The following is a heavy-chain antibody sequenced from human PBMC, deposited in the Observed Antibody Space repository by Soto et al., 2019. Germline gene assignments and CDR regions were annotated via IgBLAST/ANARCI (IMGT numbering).Heavy chain of an antibody. CDR1: DDFISSYY. D-gene: IGHD3-9*01. CDR3: ARADYEILTGSYAMDV. J-gene: IGHJ6*04. CDR2: VSTSGAT. Sequence: QVQLQESGPRLVKPSETLSLTCTVSDDFISSYYWNWIRQPAGKGLEWIGRVSTSGATNYNPSLGSQVPMSVDTSKKQFSLRLTSVPAADTAVYFCARADYEILTGSYAMDVWGKGTTVTVSS. V-gene: IGHV4-4*07.